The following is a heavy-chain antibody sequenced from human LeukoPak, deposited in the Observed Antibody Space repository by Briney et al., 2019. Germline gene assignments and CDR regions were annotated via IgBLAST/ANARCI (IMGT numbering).Heavy chain of an antibody. CDR1: GGSFSSYY. CDR2: IYTSGST. Sequence: SETLSLTCAVYGGSFSSYYWSWIRQPAGKGLEWIGRIYTSGSTNYNPSLKSRVTISVDTSKNQFSLKLSSVTAADTAVYYCARSSSWKNWFDPWGQGTLVTVSS. J-gene: IGHJ5*02. CDR3: ARSSSWKNWFDP. D-gene: IGHD6-13*01. V-gene: IGHV4-59*10.